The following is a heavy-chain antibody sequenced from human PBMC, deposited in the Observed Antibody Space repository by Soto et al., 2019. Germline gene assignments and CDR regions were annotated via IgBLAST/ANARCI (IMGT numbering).Heavy chain of an antibody. CDR3: AHCRGGVASF. CDR2: VYWDDSK. D-gene: IGHD2-2*01. J-gene: IGHJ4*02. CDR1: GFSLSTRDVG. V-gene: IGHV2-5*02. Sequence: QITLNESGPTLVKPTQTLTLTCTFSGFSLSTRDVGVGWIRQPPGEALEWLGVVYWDDSKTYSPSLESRLTITKDPPKNPVVLRMTKMDPVDTATYYCAHCRGGVASFWGQGTLVTVSS.